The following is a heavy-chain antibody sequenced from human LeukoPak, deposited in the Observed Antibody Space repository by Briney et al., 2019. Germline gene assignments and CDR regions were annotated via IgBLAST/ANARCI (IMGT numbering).Heavy chain of an antibody. V-gene: IGHV4-31*03. Sequence: SQTLSLTCTVSGVSISSGGDYWSWIRQHPGKGLEWIGYIYYSGRTSYNPSLKSRVSISVDTSKNHFSLRLNSVTAADTAVYYCARGSSTRRGDWFDPWGHGTLVTVSS. CDR3: ARGSSTRRGDWFDP. CDR2: IYYSGRT. D-gene: IGHD2-2*01. CDR1: GVSISSGGDY. J-gene: IGHJ5*02.